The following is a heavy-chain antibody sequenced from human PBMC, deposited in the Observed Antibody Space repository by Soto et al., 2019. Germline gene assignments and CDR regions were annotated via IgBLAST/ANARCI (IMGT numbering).Heavy chain of an antibody. CDR3: ARVTSMVRGVIDNWFDP. V-gene: IGHV1-69*01. CDR2: IIPMYGPA. J-gene: IGHJ5*02. D-gene: IGHD3-10*01. Sequence: QVPLVQSVAEVKKPRSSVTVSCKASGGTFSSYAIHCVRQAPGQGLEWMGGIIPMYGPAKYAQRFQGRVTITADASTTTVYMELTSLTSHDTAVYYCARVTSMVRGVIDNWFDPWGHGTLVTGSS. CDR1: GGTFSSYA.